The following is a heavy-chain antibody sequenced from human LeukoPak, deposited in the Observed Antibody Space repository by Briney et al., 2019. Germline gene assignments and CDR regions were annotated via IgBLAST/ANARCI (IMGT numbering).Heavy chain of an antibody. CDR2: ISGGGTT. J-gene: IGHJ4*02. Sequence: GGSLRLSCAASGFTFSSYSMNWVRQAPGKGLEWVSAISGGGTTYYADSVRGRFTISRDNAKNSLYLQMNSLRAEDTALYYCARAGLYNRNYEGTAYFDYWGQGTLVTVSS. CDR1: GFTFSSYS. CDR3: ARAGLYNRNYEGTAYFDY. D-gene: IGHD1-7*01. V-gene: IGHV3-21*04.